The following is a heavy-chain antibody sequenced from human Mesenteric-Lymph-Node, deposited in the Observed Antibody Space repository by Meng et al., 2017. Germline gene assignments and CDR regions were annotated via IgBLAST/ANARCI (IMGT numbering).Heavy chain of an antibody. CDR3: ARIFCTDTDCYYDY. CDR1: GFTFSGFW. J-gene: IGHJ4*02. Sequence: GESLKISCAVSGFTFSGFWMSWVRQAPGKGLEWVANINQGGSDKYYTDSVKGRFTISRDNAESSLSLQMNSLRAEDTAVYYCARIFCTDTDCYYDYWGQGTLVTVSS. D-gene: IGHD2-21*02. CDR2: INQGGSDK. V-gene: IGHV3-7*01.